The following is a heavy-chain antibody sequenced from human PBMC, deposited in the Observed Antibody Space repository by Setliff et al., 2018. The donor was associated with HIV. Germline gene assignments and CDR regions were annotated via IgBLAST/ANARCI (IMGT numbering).Heavy chain of an antibody. V-gene: IGHV4-34*01. Sequence: SETLSLTCAVYGGSFNGYYWSWVRQPPGKGLEWIGEINHSGSTNYNPSLKSRVTISVDTSKNQVSLKLSSATAADTAVYFCARLIHTGLLYFDFWGLGTLVTVSS. CDR2: INHSGST. J-gene: IGHJ4*02. CDR1: GGSFNGYY. CDR3: ARLIHTGLLYFDF. D-gene: IGHD2-8*02.